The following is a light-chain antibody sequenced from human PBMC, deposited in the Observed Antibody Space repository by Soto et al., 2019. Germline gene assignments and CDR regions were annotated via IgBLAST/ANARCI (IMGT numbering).Light chain of an antibody. J-gene: IGKJ4*01. CDR3: MQSLQSRS. CDR2: MGS. Sequence: DIVTTQSPLSLAVTPGEPASISCRSTQSLVHSNGYTYLDWFLQRPGQSPQLLIYMGSNRASGVPDRFSGSASATDFTLKITRVEAEDVGVHYCMQSLQSRSFGGGTKVDIK. V-gene: IGKV2-28*01. CDR1: QSLVHSNGYTY.